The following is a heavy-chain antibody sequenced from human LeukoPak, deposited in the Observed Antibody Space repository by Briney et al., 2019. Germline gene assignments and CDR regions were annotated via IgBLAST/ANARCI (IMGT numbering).Heavy chain of an antibody. CDR3: ARGRYYSDY. V-gene: IGHV4-39*07. CDR1: GGSISSSGYS. Sequence: SETLSLTCTVSGGSISSSGYSWGWIRQPPGKGLGWIGNINYSGSTYYNPSLKSRVTIFVDTSKNQFSLKVTSVTAADTAVYFCARGRYYSDYWGQGTLVTVSS. CDR2: INYSGST. J-gene: IGHJ4*02.